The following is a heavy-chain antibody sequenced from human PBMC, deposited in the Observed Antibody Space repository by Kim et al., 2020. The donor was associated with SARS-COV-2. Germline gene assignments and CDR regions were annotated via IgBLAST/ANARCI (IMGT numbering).Heavy chain of an antibody. Sequence: ASVKVSCKASGYTFTSYAMHWVRQAPGQRLEWMGWINAGNGNTKYSQKFQGRVTITRDTSASTAYMELSSLRSEDTAVYYCARGGGGIVVVPFNWGQGTLVTVSS. CDR3: ARGGGGIVVVPFN. D-gene: IGHD2-2*01. CDR2: INAGNGNT. J-gene: IGHJ4*02. V-gene: IGHV1-3*01. CDR1: GYTFTSYA.